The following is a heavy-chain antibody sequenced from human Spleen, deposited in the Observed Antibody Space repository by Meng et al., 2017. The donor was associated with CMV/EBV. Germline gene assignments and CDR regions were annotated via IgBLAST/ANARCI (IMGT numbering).Heavy chain of an antibody. Sequence: HVQLPQWGAGLLKPSETLSLTCAVYGGSFSGYYWSWIRQPPGKGLEWIGEINHSGSTNYNPSLKSRVTISVDTSKNQFSLKLSSVTAADTAVYYCASCERGQQLVTPFDPWGQGTLVTVSS. CDR1: GGSFSGYY. CDR2: INHSGST. CDR3: ASCERGQQLVTPFDP. D-gene: IGHD6-13*01. J-gene: IGHJ5*02. V-gene: IGHV4-34*01.